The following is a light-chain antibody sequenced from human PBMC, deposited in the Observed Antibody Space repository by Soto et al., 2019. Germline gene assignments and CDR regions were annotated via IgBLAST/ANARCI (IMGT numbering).Light chain of an antibody. V-gene: IGLV2-23*02. CDR3: CSDTGNVAYV. CDR1: SSDVGRYNF. CDR2: EVT. Sequence: QSALTQPASVSESPGQSITISCTGTSSDVGRYNFVSWYQQHPGKVPKLMIYEVTKRPSGVSNRFSGSKSGNTASLTISGLQAEFYSYYYCCSDTGNVAYVFSPGPKFTVL. J-gene: IGLJ1*01.